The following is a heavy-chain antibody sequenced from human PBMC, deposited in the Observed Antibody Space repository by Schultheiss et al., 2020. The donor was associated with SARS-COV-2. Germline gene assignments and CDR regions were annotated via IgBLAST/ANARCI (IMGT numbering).Heavy chain of an antibody. Sequence: SETLSLTCAVSGGSISSSNWWSWVRQPPGKGLEWIGEIYHSGSTNYNPSLKSRVTISVDTSKNQFSLKLSSVTAADTAVYYCARWGGYKGFDYWGQGTLVTVSS. CDR1: GGSISSSNW. CDR2: IYHSGST. D-gene: IGHD5-24*01. J-gene: IGHJ4*02. V-gene: IGHV4-4*02. CDR3: ARWGGYKGFDY.